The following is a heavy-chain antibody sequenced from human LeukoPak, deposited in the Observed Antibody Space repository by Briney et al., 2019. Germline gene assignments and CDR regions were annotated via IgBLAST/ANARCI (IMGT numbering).Heavy chain of an antibody. CDR2: ISSSSSYI. J-gene: IGHJ6*04. CDR1: GFTFSSYS. CDR3: AELGITMIGGV. D-gene: IGHD3-10*02. Sequence: GGSLRLSCGVSGFTFSSYSMNWVRQAPGKGLEWVSSISSSSSYIYYADSVKGRFTVSRDNAKNSLYLQMNSLRAEDTAVYYCAELGITMIGGVWGKGTTVTISS. V-gene: IGHV3-21*01.